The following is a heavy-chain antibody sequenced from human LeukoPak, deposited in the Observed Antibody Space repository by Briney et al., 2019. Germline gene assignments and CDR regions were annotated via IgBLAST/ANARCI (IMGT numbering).Heavy chain of an antibody. CDR1: GYTFTSYD. D-gene: IGHD5-18*01. CDR3: ARRGYSYGSLFDY. J-gene: IGHJ4*02. CDR2: MNPNSGNT. V-gene: IGHV1-8*01. Sequence: GASVKVSCKASGYTFTSYDTNWVRQATGQGLEWMGWMNPNSGNTGYAQKFQGRVTMTRNTSISTAYMELSSLRSEDTAVYYCARRGYSYGSLFDYWGQGTLVTVSS.